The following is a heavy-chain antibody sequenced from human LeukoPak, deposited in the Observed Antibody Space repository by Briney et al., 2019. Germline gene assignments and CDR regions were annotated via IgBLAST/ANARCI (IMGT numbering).Heavy chain of an antibody. CDR3: VGDPTANRYQYFQY. CDR2: MDRHSDI. V-gene: IGHV3-21*01. Sequence: GGSLRLSCTASGFTFSNFGINWVRQAPGKGLEWVSCMDRHSDIYYADSVKRRFTISRDNARNPVYLQMNSLTVEDSAVYYCVGDPTANRYQYFQYWGQGALVTVSS. CDR1: GFTFSNFG. J-gene: IGHJ4*02. D-gene: IGHD1-14*01.